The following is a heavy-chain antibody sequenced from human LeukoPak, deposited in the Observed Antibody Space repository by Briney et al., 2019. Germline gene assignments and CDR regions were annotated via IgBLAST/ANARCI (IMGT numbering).Heavy chain of an antibody. Sequence: GGSLRLSCAASGFTFSSYGMSWVRQAPGKGLEWVSSISSSSSYIYYADSVKGRFTISRDNAKNSLYLQMNSLRAEDTAVYYCARRGVYGSGAFYLDYWGQGTLVTVSS. J-gene: IGHJ4*02. CDR3: ARRGVYGSGAFYLDY. CDR2: ISSSSSYI. CDR1: GFTFSSYG. D-gene: IGHD3-10*01. V-gene: IGHV3-21*01.